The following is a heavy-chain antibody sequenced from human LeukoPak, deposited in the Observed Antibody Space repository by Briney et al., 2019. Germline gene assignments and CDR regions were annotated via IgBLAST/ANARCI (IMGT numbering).Heavy chain of an antibody. Sequence: SETLSLTCTVSGGSISSSSYYWGWIRRPPGKGLEWIGSIYYSGSTYYNPSLKSRVTISVDTSKNQFSLKLSSVTAADTAVYYCARRGNYAPQEDYWGQGTLVTVSS. CDR1: GGSISSSSYY. V-gene: IGHV4-39*01. D-gene: IGHD1-7*01. J-gene: IGHJ4*02. CDR3: ARRGNYAPQEDY. CDR2: IYYSGST.